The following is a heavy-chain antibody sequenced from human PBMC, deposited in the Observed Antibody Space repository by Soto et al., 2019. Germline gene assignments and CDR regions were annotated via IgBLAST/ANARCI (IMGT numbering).Heavy chain of an antibody. CDR2: ISGSGGVT. V-gene: IGHV3-23*01. Sequence: GGSLRLSCAASGFVFSNYVVTWVRQPPGRGLEWVAAISGSGGVTDYADSVRGRFTISRDNSKNTLYLQMNSLRVEDTAVYFCARRMFYGYNSFDYRGQGALVTVSS. J-gene: IGHJ4*02. D-gene: IGHD5-18*01. CDR3: ARRMFYGYNSFDY. CDR1: GFVFSNYV.